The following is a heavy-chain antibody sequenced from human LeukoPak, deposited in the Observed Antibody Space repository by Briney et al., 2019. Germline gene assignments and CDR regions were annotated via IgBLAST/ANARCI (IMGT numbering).Heavy chain of an antibody. Sequence: SETLSLTCTVSGGSISSYYWSWIRQPPGKGLEWIGYIYYSGSTNYNPSLKSRVTISVDTSKNQFSLKLSSVTAADTAVHYCARDRGVGYFDYWGQGTLVTVSS. CDR1: GGSISSYY. J-gene: IGHJ4*02. CDR3: ARDRGVGYFDY. V-gene: IGHV4-59*01. CDR2: IYYSGST. D-gene: IGHD2-8*01.